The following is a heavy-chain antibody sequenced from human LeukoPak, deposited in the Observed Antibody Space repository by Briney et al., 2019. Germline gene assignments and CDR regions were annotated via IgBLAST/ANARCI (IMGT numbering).Heavy chain of an antibody. V-gene: IGHV3-21*01. CDR1: GFTFNNYN. Sequence: GGSLTLSCAASGFTFNNYNMHWVRQATGEALEGVTSITSSGNYILYADSVKGRFTISRDNDKNSLYLQKNSLGPEDTAVYYCARDPYSGNYGNYYYYMDVWGKGTKVTISS. J-gene: IGHJ6*03. D-gene: IGHD1-26*01. CDR2: ITSSGNYI. CDR3: ARDPYSGNYGNYYYYMDV.